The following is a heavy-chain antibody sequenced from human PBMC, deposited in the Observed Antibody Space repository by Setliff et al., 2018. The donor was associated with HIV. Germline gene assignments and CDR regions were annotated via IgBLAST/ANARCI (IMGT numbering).Heavy chain of an antibody. CDR3: ARLSGGMVPNY. Sequence: PSETLSLTCTVSGGSITRTPYYWGWIRQPPGKGLEWIGSIYHTGITYDSPSLKSRVTISVDTSKNQISLRLSSVTAADTAVYYCARLSGGMVPNYWGQGTLVTVSS. CDR2: IYHTGIT. V-gene: IGHV4-39*01. J-gene: IGHJ4*02. D-gene: IGHD3-10*01. CDR1: GGSITRTPYY.